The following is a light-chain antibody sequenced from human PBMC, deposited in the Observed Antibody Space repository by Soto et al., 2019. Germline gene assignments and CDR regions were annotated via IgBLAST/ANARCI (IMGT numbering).Light chain of an antibody. Sequence: QSALTQPPSASGSPGQSVTISCSGTSSDVGGYNYVSWYQQHPGKAPKLMIYEVTKRPSGVPDRFSGSKSGNTASLTVSGLQAEDAADYYCNSYAGSNNVVFGGGTKLTAL. J-gene: IGLJ2*01. CDR1: SSDVGGYNY. CDR2: EVT. CDR3: NSYAGSNNVV. V-gene: IGLV2-8*01.